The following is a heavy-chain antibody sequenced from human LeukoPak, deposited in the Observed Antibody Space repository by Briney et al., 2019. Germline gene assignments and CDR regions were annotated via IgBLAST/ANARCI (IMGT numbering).Heavy chain of an antibody. J-gene: IGHJ5*02. Sequence: SETLSLTCTVSGGSISSGGDYWSWIRQHPGKGLEWIGYIYYSGSTYYNPSLKSRVTISVDTSKNQFSLKLSSVTAADTAVYYCARGLVRYSGPGFDPWGQGTLVTVSS. CDR2: IYYSGST. CDR1: GGSISSGGDY. D-gene: IGHD5-12*01. V-gene: IGHV4-31*03. CDR3: ARGLVRYSGPGFDP.